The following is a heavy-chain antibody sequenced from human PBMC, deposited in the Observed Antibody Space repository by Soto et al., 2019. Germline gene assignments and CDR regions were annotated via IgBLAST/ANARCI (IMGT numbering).Heavy chain of an antibody. CDR1: GGTFSSYA. CDR2: IIPIFGTA. D-gene: IGHD3-22*01. V-gene: IGHV1-69*06. CDR3: AREGGNGASGTGYYYDSRGYPGEYYYGMEV. J-gene: IGHJ6*01. Sequence: ASVKVSCKASGGTFSSYAISWVRQAPGQGLEWMGGIIPIFGTANYAQKFQGRVTITADKSTSTAYMELSSLRSEYTAVYYCAREGGNGASGTGYYYDSRGYPGEYYYGMEVWGQGTTVTVSS.